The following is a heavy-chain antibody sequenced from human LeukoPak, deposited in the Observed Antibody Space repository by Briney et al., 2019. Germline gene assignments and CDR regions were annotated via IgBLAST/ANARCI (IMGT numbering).Heavy chain of an antibody. Sequence: ASVKVSCKASGYTFTNYGISWVRQAPGQGLEWMGWISAYNGNTDYTQKLQGRVTMTADTSTSTAYMELRGLRSDDTAVYYCARDSGLYSSGWYYGWGQGTLVTVSS. D-gene: IGHD6-19*01. CDR1: GYTFTNYG. CDR3: ARDSGLYSSGWYYG. J-gene: IGHJ4*02. CDR2: ISAYNGNT. V-gene: IGHV1-18*01.